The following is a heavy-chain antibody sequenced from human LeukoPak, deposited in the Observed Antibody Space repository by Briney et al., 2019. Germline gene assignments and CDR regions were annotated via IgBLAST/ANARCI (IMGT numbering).Heavy chain of an antibody. J-gene: IGHJ4*02. Sequence: PGGSLRLSCAASGFTFSSYAMTWVRQAPGKGLEWVSGISGSGGSSYSADSVKGWFTISRDNAKNTLYLQMNSLRVEDTSVYYCARDSAYGLDYWGQGTLVTVSS. V-gene: IGHV3-23*01. D-gene: IGHD4-17*01. CDR1: GFTFSSYA. CDR2: ISGSGGSS. CDR3: ARDSAYGLDY.